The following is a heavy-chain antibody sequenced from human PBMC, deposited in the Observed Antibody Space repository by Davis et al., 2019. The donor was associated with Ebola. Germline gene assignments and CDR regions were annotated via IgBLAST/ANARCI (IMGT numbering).Heavy chain of an antibody. Sequence: GESLKISCAASGFTVSSNYMSWVRQAPGKGLEWVSAISGSGGSTYYADSVKGRFTISRDNAKNTLYLQMNSLRAEDTAVYYCARDRYYTIDVWGQGTTVTVSS. J-gene: IGHJ6*02. V-gene: IGHV3-23*01. CDR1: GFTVSSNY. CDR3: ARDRYYTIDV. D-gene: IGHD3-10*01. CDR2: ISGSGGST.